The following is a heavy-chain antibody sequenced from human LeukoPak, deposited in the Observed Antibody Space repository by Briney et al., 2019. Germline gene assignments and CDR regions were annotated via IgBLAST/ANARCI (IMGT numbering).Heavy chain of an antibody. CDR3: ARASIAAAGIDY. D-gene: IGHD6-13*01. Sequence: PSETLSLTCTVSGGSISSYYWSWIRQPPRKGLEWIGYIYYRGSTNYNPSLKSRVTISVDTSKNQFSLKLSSVTAADTAVYYCARASIAAAGIDYWGQGTLVTVSS. J-gene: IGHJ4*02. CDR2: IYYRGST. V-gene: IGHV4-59*01. CDR1: GGSISSYY.